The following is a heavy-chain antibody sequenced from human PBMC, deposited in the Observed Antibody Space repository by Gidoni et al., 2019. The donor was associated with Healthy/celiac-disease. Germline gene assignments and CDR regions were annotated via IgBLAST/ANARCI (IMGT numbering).Heavy chain of an antibody. J-gene: IGHJ5*02. CDR2: INPNSGGT. CDR3: ARAVKIAVAGGGWFDP. CDR1: GYTFTGYY. V-gene: IGHV1-2*06. Sequence: QVQLVQSGAEVKKPGASVKVSCKASGYTFTGYYMHWLRQAPGQGLVWMGRINPNSGGTNYAQKFQGRLTMTRDTSISTAYMELSRLRSDDTAVYYCARAVKIAVAGGGWFDPWGQGTLVTVSS. D-gene: IGHD6-19*01.